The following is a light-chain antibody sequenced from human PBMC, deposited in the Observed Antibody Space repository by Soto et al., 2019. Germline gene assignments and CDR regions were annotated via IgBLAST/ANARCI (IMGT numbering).Light chain of an antibody. Sequence: QSVLTQPPPVSGAPGQRVTISCTGSSSNIGAGYDVHWYQQLPGTAPKLLIYGNSNRPSGVPDRFSGSKSGTSASLAITGLQAEDEADYYCQSYDSSLSGYVFGPGTKLTVL. J-gene: IGLJ1*01. CDR1: SSNIGAGYD. CDR2: GNS. V-gene: IGLV1-40*01. CDR3: QSYDSSLSGYV.